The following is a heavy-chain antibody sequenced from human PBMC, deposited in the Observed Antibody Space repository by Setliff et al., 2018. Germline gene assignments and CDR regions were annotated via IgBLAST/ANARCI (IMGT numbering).Heavy chain of an antibody. CDR1: GGSMTSYY. V-gene: IGHV4-59*01. CDR2: IFYSGNT. J-gene: IGHJ6*03. CDR3: ARVFKVDCAGDGCDCYGARCYYFYMDV. D-gene: IGHD2-21*01. Sequence: SETLSLTCTVSGGSMTSYYWTWIRQPPGEGLERIGYIFYSGNTEYNPSLKSRVTISVDTSKSQFSLKSTSVTAADTSVYYCARVFKVDCAGDGCDCYGARCYYFYMDVWGKGTTVTVSS.